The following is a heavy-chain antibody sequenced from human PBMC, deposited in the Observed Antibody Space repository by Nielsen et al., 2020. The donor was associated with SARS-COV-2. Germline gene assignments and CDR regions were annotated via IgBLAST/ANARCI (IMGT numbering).Heavy chain of an antibody. CDR1: GFTFSMYA. V-gene: IGHV3-23*01. D-gene: IGHD1-26*01. Sequence: GGSLRLSCTASGFTFSMYAMSWVRQAPGKGLEWVSLISASGGNTYYAGSVKGRFTVSRDNSKHTLYLQMNSLRAEDTAVYYCAKQGSHSVVGWQNWSDSWSQGTLVTVSP. J-gene: IGHJ5*01. CDR2: ISASGGNT. CDR3: AKQGSHSVVGWQNWSDS.